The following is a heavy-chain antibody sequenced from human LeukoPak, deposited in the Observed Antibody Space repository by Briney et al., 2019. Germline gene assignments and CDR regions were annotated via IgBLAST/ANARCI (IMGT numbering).Heavy chain of an antibody. D-gene: IGHD5-24*01. CDR3: ARDEFDGYNLGSSIY. Sequence: PGRSLRLSCEASGFPFRDHAMHWVRQAPGKGLEWVAVISYDARHENYADSVKGRFTVSRDDSRSTLYLQMNSLKTDDTAVFFCARDEFDGYNLGSSIYWGQGTLVTVSS. CDR2: ISYDARHE. CDR1: GFPFRDHA. V-gene: IGHV3-30*03. J-gene: IGHJ4*02.